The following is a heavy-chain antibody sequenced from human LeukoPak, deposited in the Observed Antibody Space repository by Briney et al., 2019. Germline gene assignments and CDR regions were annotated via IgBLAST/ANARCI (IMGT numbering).Heavy chain of an antibody. CDR1: GFTFRSYE. V-gene: IGHV3-48*03. Sequence: GGSLRLSCAASGFTFRSYEMNWVRQAPGKGLEWLSYISSSGSTYYADSVKGRFTISRDNSKNTLYLQMNSLRAEDTAVYYCAREGGSSGWYGAFDIWGQGTMVTVSS. J-gene: IGHJ3*02. CDR3: AREGGSSGWYGAFDI. D-gene: IGHD6-19*01. CDR2: ISSSGST.